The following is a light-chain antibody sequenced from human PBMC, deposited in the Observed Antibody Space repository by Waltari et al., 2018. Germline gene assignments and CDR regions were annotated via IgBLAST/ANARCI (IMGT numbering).Light chain of an antibody. CDR2: EVS. CDR1: SSHVGGCGGDNY. V-gene: IGLV2-14*01. Sequence: QSALTQPASVSGSPGPSITIPCTGTSSHVGGCGGDNYLSWYHHHPGKAPQLMIFEVSNRPSGVSNRFSGSKSGNTASLTISGLQAEDEAEYYCSSYSSSSTAVLFGGGTKLTVL. CDR3: SSYSSSSTAVL. J-gene: IGLJ2*01.